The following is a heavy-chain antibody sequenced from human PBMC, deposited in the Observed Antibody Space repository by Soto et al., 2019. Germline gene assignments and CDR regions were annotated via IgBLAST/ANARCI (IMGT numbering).Heavy chain of an antibody. CDR1: CWSVNCYY. V-gene: IGHV4-34*01. J-gene: IGHJ5*02. D-gene: IGHD3-3*01. Sequence: SETLYLTCAVYCWSVNCYYWKWIRQPPGKGLEWIGEINHTGGTHYNPSLKSRVTMSVDTSKNQFSLRLSSVTAADTAIYYCATRITVFGLLIPPFDPWGKGTQVHVSS. CDR3: ATRITVFGLLIPPFDP. CDR2: INHTGGT.